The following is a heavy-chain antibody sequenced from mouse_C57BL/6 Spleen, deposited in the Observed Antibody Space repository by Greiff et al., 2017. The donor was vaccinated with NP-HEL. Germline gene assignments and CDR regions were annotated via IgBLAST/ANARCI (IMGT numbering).Heavy chain of an antibody. V-gene: IGHV5-17*01. CDR3: ARVGGLRRPYAMDY. Sequence: EVKLMESGGGLVKPGGSLKLSCAASGFTFSDYGMHWVRQAPEKGLEWVAYISSGSSTIYYADTVKGRFTISRDNAKNTLFLQMTSLRSEDTAMYYCARVGGLRRPYAMDYWGQGTSVTVSS. D-gene: IGHD2-4*01. CDR2: ISSGSSTI. J-gene: IGHJ4*01. CDR1: GFTFSDYG.